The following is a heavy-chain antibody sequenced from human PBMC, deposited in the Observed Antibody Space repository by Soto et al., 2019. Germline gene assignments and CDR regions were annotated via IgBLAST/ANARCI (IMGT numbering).Heavy chain of an antibody. V-gene: IGHV3-66*01. Sequence: EVQLVESGGGLVQPGGSLRLSCAAAGFAVSSNYMSWVRQAPRKWLEWVSVIYSGGSTYYADSVKGRFTISRDNSKNTLYLQMNSLRAEDTAVYYCARDRQRPYCSGGSCYLDYWGQGTLVTVSS. CDR3: ARDRQRPYCSGGSCYLDY. D-gene: IGHD2-15*01. J-gene: IGHJ4*02. CDR2: IYSGGST. CDR1: GFAVSSNY.